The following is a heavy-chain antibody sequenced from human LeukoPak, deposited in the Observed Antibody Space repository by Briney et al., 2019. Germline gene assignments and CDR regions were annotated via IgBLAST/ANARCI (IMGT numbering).Heavy chain of an antibody. CDR1: GFTFSSYG. Sequence: GGSLRLSCAASGFTFSSYGMHWVRQAPGKGLEWVAVIWYDGSNKYYADLVKGRFTISRDNSKNTLYLQMNSLRAEDTAVYYCAREGDRHFTFDYWGRGTLVTVSS. CDR2: IWYDGSNK. J-gene: IGHJ4*02. V-gene: IGHV3-33*01. CDR3: AREGDRHFTFDY. D-gene: IGHD2/OR15-2a*01.